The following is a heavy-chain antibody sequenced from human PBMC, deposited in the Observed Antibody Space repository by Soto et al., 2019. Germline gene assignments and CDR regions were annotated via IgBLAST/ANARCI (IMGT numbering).Heavy chain of an antibody. CDR3: ARDRRITIFGVARYGMDV. D-gene: IGHD3-3*01. J-gene: IGHJ6*02. CDR2: IEESGRT. V-gene: IGHV4-30-4*01. CDR1: GGCRSSCSGY. Sequence: SQMISQDRTVCGGCRSSCSGYWRKKSQTPGKGLEGRGYIEESGRTYYNPSLKSRVTISVDTSKNQFSLKLSSVTAADTAVYYCARDRRITIFGVARYGMDVWGQGTTVTVSS.